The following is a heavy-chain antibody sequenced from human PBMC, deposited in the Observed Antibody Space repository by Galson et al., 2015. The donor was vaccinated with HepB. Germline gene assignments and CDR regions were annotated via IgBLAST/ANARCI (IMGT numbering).Heavy chain of an antibody. CDR1: GFTFSGYA. CDR2: ISREGSVI. J-gene: IGHJ4*02. Sequence: SLRLSCAASGFTFSGYAMNWVRQAPGKGLEWLSYISREGSVIYYADSVKGRFTIFRDNAKNSLYLRMNSLRADDTAVYYCARDGGISWENGYWGQGTLVTVSS. D-gene: IGHD6-13*01. CDR3: ARDGGISWENGY. V-gene: IGHV3-48*01.